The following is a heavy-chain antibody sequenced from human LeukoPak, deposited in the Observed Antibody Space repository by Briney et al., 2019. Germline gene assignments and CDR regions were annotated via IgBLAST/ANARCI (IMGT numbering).Heavy chain of an antibody. V-gene: IGHV4-39*01. CDR1: GGSISSSSYY. CDR2: IYYSGST. CDR3: ARWYYYDSSGLRQGQNWFDP. D-gene: IGHD3-22*01. J-gene: IGHJ5*02. Sequence: PSETLSLTCTVSGGSISSSSYYWGWIRQPPGKGLEWIGSIYYSGSTYYNPSLKSRVTISVDTPKNQFSLKLSSVTAADTAVYYCARWYYYDSSGLRQGQNWFDPWGQGTLVTVSS.